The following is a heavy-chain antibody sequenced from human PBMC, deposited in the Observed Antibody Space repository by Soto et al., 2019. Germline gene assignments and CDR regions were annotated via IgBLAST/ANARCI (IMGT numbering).Heavy chain of an antibody. Sequence: ASVKVSCKASGYTFTSYAMHWVRQAPGQRFEWMGWISAYNGNTKYAQKLQGRVTMTRDTSTSTAYMELRSLRSDDTAVYYCARDIVVVPAAMWPWFDPWGQGTLVTVSS. CDR3: ARDIVVVPAAMWPWFDP. V-gene: IGHV1-3*01. CDR1: GYTFTSYA. J-gene: IGHJ5*02. CDR2: ISAYNGNT. D-gene: IGHD2-2*01.